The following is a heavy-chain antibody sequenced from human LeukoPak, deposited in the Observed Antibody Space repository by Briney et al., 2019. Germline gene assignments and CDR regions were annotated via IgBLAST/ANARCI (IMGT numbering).Heavy chain of an antibody. Sequence: ASVKVSCKASGYTFTSYYRHWVRQAAGQGLEWMGRINPSGGSTSYEQTFPGRVTLTSDTSTTPVSMALSSLRSEDTAVYYCARERRPTSDSYYGMDVWGQGPTVTVYS. CDR3: ARERRPTSDSYYGMDV. D-gene: IGHD3-16*01. CDR2: INPSGGST. J-gene: IGHJ6*02. V-gene: IGHV1-46*01. CDR1: GYTFTSYY.